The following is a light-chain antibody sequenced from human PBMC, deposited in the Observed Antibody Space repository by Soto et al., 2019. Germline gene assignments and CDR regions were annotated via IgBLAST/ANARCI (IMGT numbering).Light chain of an antibody. CDR3: QPRSNSFIT. CDR2: DAS. CDR1: QSVSSY. J-gene: IGKJ5*01. Sequence: EIVLTQSPATLSLSPGERANLSCRASQSVSSYLAWYQQKPGQAPRLLIYDASNRATGIPARFSGSGSGTDFTLTISSLEPEDFAVYYCQPRSNSFITFGQGTRLEIK. V-gene: IGKV3-11*01.